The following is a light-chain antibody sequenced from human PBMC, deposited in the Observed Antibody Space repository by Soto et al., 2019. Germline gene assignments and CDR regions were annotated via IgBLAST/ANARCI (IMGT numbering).Light chain of an antibody. CDR2: DAS. CDR1: QSISTY. CDR3: QQRYVWLT. V-gene: IGKV3-11*01. J-gene: IGKJ4*01. Sequence: ILLTQSPAAQTQSPLQRHTLSCRAGQSISTYLAWYQQKSGQDPRLLIYDASNRATGTPARFSGSGSGTDFTLTISSLEPEDSAVYYCQQRYVWLTFGRGTKVDIK.